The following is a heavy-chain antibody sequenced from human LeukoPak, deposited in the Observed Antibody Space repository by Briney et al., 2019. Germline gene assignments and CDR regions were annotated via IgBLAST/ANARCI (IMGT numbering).Heavy chain of an antibody. J-gene: IGHJ4*02. CDR1: GFTFSSYA. CDR2: ISSAGGYI. V-gene: IGHV3-21*01. CDR3: AREIVSSNSFDN. Sequence: GGSLRLSCAASGFTFSSYAMHWVRQAPGKGLEWVSSISSAGGYIYYADSVKGRFTISRDNAKNSLYLQMNSLRAVDTAVYYCAREIVSSNSFDNWGQGTLVTVSS. D-gene: IGHD2-2*01.